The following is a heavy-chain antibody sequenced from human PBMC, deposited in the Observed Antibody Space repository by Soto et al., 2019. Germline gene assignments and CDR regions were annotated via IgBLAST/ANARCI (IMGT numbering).Heavy chain of an antibody. CDR1: GFTLSTFA. J-gene: IGHJ4*01. CDR3: AKDKGSYYYGSGTYDPPYFFDS. Sequence: EVQLLESGGGLVQPGGHLRLSCAASGFTLSTFAMSWVRQAPGKGLEWVSSISVSGSDDSTYFADSVKGRFTISRDNSKNTLYLQMNSLRAEDTAIYYCAKDKGSYYYGSGTYDPPYFFDSWGHGTLVTVSS. D-gene: IGHD3-10*01. V-gene: IGHV3-23*01. CDR2: ISVSGSDDST.